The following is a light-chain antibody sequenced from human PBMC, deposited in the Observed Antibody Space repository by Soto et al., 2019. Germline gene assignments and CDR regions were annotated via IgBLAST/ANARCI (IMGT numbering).Light chain of an antibody. CDR2: GAS. CDR3: QHYNHWPMYT. CDR1: QSVITN. Sequence: LVMTQSPATLSASTGEKATLSCTASQSVITNVAWYQQKPGQAPRLLIYGASTRATGIPARFSGSGSGTEFTLTISSLQSEDFAVYYCQHYNHWPMYTFGQGTKVDIK. J-gene: IGKJ2*01. V-gene: IGKV3-15*01.